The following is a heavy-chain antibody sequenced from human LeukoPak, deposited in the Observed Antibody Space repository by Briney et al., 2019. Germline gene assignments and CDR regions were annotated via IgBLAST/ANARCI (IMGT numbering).Heavy chain of an antibody. CDR2: INHSGST. D-gene: IGHD3-22*01. CDR1: GGSFSGYY. Sequence: SETLSFTCAVYGGSFSGYYWSWIRQPPGKGLEWIGEINHSGSTNYNPSLKSQVTISVDTSKNQFSLKLSPVTAADTAVYYCARGRTNYYDSSGYYLPYFDYWGQGTLVTVSS. J-gene: IGHJ4*02. V-gene: IGHV4-34*01. CDR3: ARGRTNYYDSSGYYLPYFDY.